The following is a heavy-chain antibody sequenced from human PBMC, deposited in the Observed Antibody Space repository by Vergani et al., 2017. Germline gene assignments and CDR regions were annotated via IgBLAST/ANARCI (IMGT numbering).Heavy chain of an antibody. V-gene: IGHV4-59*01. CDR1: GGSISSYY. CDR3: ARQRGPRGHWFDP. J-gene: IGHJ5*02. CDR2: IYYSGST. Sequence: QVQLQESGPGLVKPSETLSLTCTVSGGSISSYYWSWIRQPPGKGLEWIGYIYYSGSTNYNPSLKSRVTISVDTSKNQFSLRLSSVTAADTAVYYCARQRGPRGHWFDPWGQGTLVTVSS. D-gene: IGHD3-10*01.